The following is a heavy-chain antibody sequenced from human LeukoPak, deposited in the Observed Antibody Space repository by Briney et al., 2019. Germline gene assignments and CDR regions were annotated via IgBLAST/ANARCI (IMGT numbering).Heavy chain of an antibody. CDR2: ISYDGSNK. V-gene: IGHV3-30*18. J-gene: IGHJ2*01. CDR1: GFTFSSYG. CDR3: AKAQLGYYDSSGLDL. Sequence: GGSLRLSCAASGFTFSSYGMHWVRQAPGKGLEWVAVISYDGSNKYYADSVKGRFTISRDNSRNTLYLQMNSLRAEDTAVYYCAKAQLGYYDSSGLDLWGRGTLVTVSS. D-gene: IGHD3-22*01.